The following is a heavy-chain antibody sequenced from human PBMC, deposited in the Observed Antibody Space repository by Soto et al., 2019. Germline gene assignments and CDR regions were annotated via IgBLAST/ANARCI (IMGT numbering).Heavy chain of an antibody. CDR1: GYTFTSYD. J-gene: IGHJ5*02. CDR3: ARGPPSGYGDYIELGWFDP. V-gene: IGHV1-8*01. Sequence: GASVKVSCKASGYTFTSYDINWVRQATGQGLEWMGWMNPNSGNTGYAQKFQGRVTMTRNTSISTAYMELSSLRSEDTAVYYCARGPPSGYGDYIELGWFDPWGQGTLVTVSS. D-gene: IGHD4-17*01. CDR2: MNPNSGNT.